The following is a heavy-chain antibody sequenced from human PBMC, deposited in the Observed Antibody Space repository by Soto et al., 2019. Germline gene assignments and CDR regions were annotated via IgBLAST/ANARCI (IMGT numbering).Heavy chain of an antibody. CDR1: GFTFSSYG. CDR3: ARGDILTGYYYYGMDV. J-gene: IGHJ6*02. V-gene: IGHV3-33*01. D-gene: IGHD3-9*01. CDR2: IWYDGSNK. Sequence: GGSLRLSCAASGFTFSSYGMHWVRQAPGKGLEWVAVIWYDGSNKYYADSVKGRFTISRDDSKNTLYLQMNSLRAEETAVYYYARGDILTGYYYYGMDVWGQGTTVTVSS.